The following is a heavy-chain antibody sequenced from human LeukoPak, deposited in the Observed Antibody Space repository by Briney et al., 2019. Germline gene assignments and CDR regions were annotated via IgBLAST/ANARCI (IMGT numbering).Heavy chain of an antibody. D-gene: IGHD6-6*01. CDR2: ISSSSRNI. CDR3: ARGGAARPDY. CDR1: GFTFSNYG. Sequence: PGGSLRLSCAASGFTFSNYGMNWVRQAPGKGLEWVSYISSSSRNINYADSVRGRFTISRDNAKSSLYLQMNSLRVDDRAVYYCARGGAARPDYWGQGTLVTVSS. J-gene: IGHJ4*02. V-gene: IGHV3-48*04.